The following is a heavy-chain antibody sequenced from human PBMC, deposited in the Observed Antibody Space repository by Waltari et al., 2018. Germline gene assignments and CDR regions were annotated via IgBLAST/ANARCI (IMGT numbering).Heavy chain of an antibody. CDR1: GLTFSNAW. V-gene: IGHV3-15*01. CDR3: TTEEIVVVITIFSYYYMDV. CDR2: IKSKTDGGTT. D-gene: IGHD3-22*01. J-gene: IGHJ6*03. Sequence: EVQLVESGGGLVKPGGSLRLSCAASGLTFSNAWMSWVRQAPGKGLEWVGRIKSKTDGGTTDYAAPVKGRFTISRDDSKNTLYLQMNSLKTEDTAVYYCTTEEIVVVITIFSYYYMDVWGKGTTVTVSS.